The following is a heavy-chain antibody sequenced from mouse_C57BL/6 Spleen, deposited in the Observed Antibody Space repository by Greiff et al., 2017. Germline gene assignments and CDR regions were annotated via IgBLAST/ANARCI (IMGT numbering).Heavy chain of an antibody. CDR3: AKNDYSNNFDY. J-gene: IGHJ2*01. CDR2: INPNNGGT. D-gene: IGHD2-5*01. CDR1: GYTFTDYY. Sequence: EVQLQQSGPELVKPGASVKIPCKASGYTFTDYYMDWVKQSHGKSLEWIGDINPNNGGTIYNQKFKGKATLTVDKSSSTAYMELRSLTSEDTAVYYCAKNDYSNNFDYWGQGTTLTVSS. V-gene: IGHV1-18*01.